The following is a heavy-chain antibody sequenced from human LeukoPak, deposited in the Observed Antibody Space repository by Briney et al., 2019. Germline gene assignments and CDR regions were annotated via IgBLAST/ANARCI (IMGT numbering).Heavy chain of an antibody. V-gene: IGHV3-23*01. D-gene: IGHD1-7*01. CDR2: ISGSGRTT. CDR3: AKGDNNWNYRSGTYYYYMDV. Sequence: TGGSLRLSCVVPGFTFSRFEMNWVRQAPGKGLEWVSTISGSGRTTYYADSVKGRFTISRGNSKNTLYLQMNSLRAEDTAVYYCAKGDNNWNYRSGTYYYYMDVWGKGTTVTVSS. J-gene: IGHJ6*03. CDR1: GFTFSRFE.